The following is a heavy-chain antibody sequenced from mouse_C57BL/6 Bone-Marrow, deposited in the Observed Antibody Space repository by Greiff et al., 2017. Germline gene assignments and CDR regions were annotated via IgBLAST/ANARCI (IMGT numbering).Heavy chain of an antibody. CDR2: ISSGGSYT. J-gene: IGHJ1*03. D-gene: IGHD1-1*01. CDR3: ARQVYYGSSWWYFDV. V-gene: IGHV5-6*01. Sequence: EVKVVESGGDLVKPGGSLKLSCAASGFTFSSYGMSWVRQTPDKRLEWVATISSGGSYTYYPDSVKGRFTISRDNAKNTLYLQMSSLKSEDTAMYYCARQVYYGSSWWYFDVWGTGTTVTVSS. CDR1: GFTFSSYG.